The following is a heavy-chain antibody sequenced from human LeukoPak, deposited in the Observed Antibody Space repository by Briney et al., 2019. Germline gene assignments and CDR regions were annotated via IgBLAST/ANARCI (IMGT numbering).Heavy chain of an antibody. Sequence: SGPTLVNPTQTLTLTCTFSGFSLSTSGVGVGWIRQPPGKALEWLALIYWDDDKRYSPSLKSRLTITKDTSKNQVVLTMTNMDPVDTATYYCARLSNDTVVVVAATHGWFDPWGQGTLVTVSS. CDR3: ARLSNDTVVVVAATHGWFDP. D-gene: IGHD2-15*01. CDR1: GFSLSTSGVG. V-gene: IGHV2-5*02. CDR2: IYWDDDK. J-gene: IGHJ5*02.